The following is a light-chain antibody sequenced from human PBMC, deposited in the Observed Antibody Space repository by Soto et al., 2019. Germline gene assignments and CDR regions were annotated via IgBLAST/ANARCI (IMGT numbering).Light chain of an antibody. V-gene: IGLV2-14*03. Sequence: QSALTQPASVSGSPGQSSTISCTGTSSDVGGHDYVSWYQQHPGKAPKLMIFDVSNRPSGISNRFSGSKSGFTASLTISGLQTEDEADYYCSSYRSGSALVFGGGTKLTVL. CDR3: SSYRSGSALV. J-gene: IGLJ3*02. CDR2: DVS. CDR1: SSDVGGHDY.